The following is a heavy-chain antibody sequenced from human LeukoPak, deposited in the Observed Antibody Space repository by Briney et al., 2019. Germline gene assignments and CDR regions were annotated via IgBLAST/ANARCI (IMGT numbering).Heavy chain of an antibody. J-gene: IGHJ3*02. V-gene: IGHV4-59*08. D-gene: IGHD3-10*01. CDR3: ARWEVRLNAFEM. CDR1: GGSISDYY. CDR2: ISDSGRI. Sequence: SETLSLTCSVSGGSISDYYWSWIRQPPGKGLEWIGYISDSGRIDYNPSLKSRVTTSVDTSKNQFSLSLSSVTAADTAVYYCARWEVRLNAFEMWGQGTMVTVSS.